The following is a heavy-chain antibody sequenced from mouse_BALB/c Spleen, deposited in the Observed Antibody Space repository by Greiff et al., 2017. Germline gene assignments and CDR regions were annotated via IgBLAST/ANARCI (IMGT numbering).Heavy chain of an antibody. J-gene: IGHJ2*01. V-gene: IGHV5-17*02. D-gene: IGHD2-14*01. CDR3: ARSGERYDFDY. Sequence: EVQLVESGGGLVQPGGSRKLSCAASGFTFSSFGMHWVRQAPEKGLEWVAYISSGSSTIYYADTVKGRFTISRDNPKNTLFLQMTSLRSEDTAMYYCARSGERYDFDYWGQGTTLTVSS. CDR1: GFTFSSFG. CDR2: ISSGSSTI.